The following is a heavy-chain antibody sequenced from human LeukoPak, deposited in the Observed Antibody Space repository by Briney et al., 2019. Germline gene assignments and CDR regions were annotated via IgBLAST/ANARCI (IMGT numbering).Heavy chain of an antibody. Sequence: TGGSLRLSCAGSGFTFSSHWMNWVRQAPGKGLEWVAIIWYDGSDKYFADSVKGRFTISRDNSKNTLYLQMNSLRAEDTAVYYCARDVSYGVDVWGQGTTVAVSS. V-gene: IGHV3-33*08. CDR2: IWYDGSDK. CDR1: GFTFSSHW. J-gene: IGHJ6*02. CDR3: ARDVSYGVDV.